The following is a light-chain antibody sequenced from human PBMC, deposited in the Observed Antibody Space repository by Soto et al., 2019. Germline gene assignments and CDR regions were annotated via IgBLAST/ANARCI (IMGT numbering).Light chain of an antibody. Sequence: QSALTQPASVSGSPGQSITISCTGTSSDVGGYNFVSWHQQHPGRAPKLMIYDVTNRPSGISNRFSGSKSGNTASLTISGLQTEDEAYYYCSSYTSSSTPYVFGTGTKVTVL. CDR2: DVT. V-gene: IGLV2-14*01. CDR3: SSYTSSSTPYV. CDR1: SSDVGGYNF. J-gene: IGLJ1*01.